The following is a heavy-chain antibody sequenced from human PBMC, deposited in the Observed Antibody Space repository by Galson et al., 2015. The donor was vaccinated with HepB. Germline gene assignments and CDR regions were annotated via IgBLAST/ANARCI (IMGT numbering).Heavy chain of an antibody. CDR2: IKQDGSEK. J-gene: IGHJ3*02. CDR3: ARSRMEQWLVDYDAFDI. V-gene: IGHV3-7*03. Sequence: SLRLSCAASGFTFSSYWMSWVRQAPGKGLEWVANIKQDGSEKYYVDSVKGRFTISRDNAKNSLYLQMNSLRAEDTAVYYCARSRMEQWLVDYDAFDIWGQGTMVTVSS. D-gene: IGHD6-19*01. CDR1: GFTFSSYW.